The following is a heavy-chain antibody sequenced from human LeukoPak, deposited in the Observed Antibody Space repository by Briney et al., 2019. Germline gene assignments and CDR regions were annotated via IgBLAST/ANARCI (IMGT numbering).Heavy chain of an antibody. CDR2: IYYSGST. J-gene: IGHJ6*02. D-gene: IGHD6-13*01. CDR1: GGSFSSGGYY. V-gene: IGHV4-31*03. CDR3: ARVVEQQLPYYYYGMDV. Sequence: SQTLSLTCTVSGGSFSSGGYYWSWIRQHPGKGLEWIGYIYYSGSTYYNPSLKSRVTISVGTSKNQFSLKLSSVTAADTAVYSSARVVEQQLPYYYYGMDVWGQGTTVTVSS.